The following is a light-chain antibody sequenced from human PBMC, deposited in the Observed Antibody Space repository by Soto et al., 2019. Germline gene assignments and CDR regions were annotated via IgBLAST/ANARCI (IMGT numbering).Light chain of an antibody. V-gene: IGKV1-39*01. CDR2: AAS. CDR3: QQSSTAPFT. CDR1: QNINTY. J-gene: IGKJ3*01. Sequence: DIQMTQSPSSLSASVGDRVTITCRASQNINTYLNWYRQKPGKAPKLLIFAASSLQSGVPSRFSGSGSRTDFTLTISSXQPEDFATYYCQQSSTAPFTFGPGTKVDIK.